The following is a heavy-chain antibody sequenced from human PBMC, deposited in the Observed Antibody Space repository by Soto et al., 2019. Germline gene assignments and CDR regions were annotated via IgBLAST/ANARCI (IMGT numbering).Heavy chain of an antibody. CDR3: TRDWEITVSTWSFGGF. CDR1: GGTFSPYT. J-gene: IGHJ4*02. Sequence: QVQLVQSGAEVKKPGSSVKVSCKASGGTFSPYTINWVRQAPGQGLEWMGRIIPFHGVTNYAQKFQARVTITADKSKSTAYIELSGLRFEDTAMYYCTRDWEITVSTWSFGGFWGRGTLVTVSS. CDR2: IIPFHGVT. V-gene: IGHV1-69*08. D-gene: IGHD3-10*01.